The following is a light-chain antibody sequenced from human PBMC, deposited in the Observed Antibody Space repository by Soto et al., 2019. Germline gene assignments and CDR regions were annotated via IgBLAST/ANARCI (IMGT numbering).Light chain of an antibody. V-gene: IGKV3-20*01. CDR1: QSISSSY. CDR3: QHYGSSPPFP. Sequence: EIVLTQSPGTLSLSPGERATLSCRASQSISSSYLAWYPQKPGQAPRLLIYGEASRATGSPDRFSGSGSGQDFTLSITRLEPEDFAVYYCQHYGSSPPFPFGPGTKVDIK. J-gene: IGKJ3*01. CDR2: GEA.